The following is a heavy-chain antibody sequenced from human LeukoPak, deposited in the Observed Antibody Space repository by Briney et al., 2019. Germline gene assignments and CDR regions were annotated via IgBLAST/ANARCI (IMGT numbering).Heavy chain of an antibody. J-gene: IGHJ4*02. CDR2: MNPNSGNT. CDR3: ARGEGYCSSTSCSIAGY. Sequence: GASVKVSCKASGYTFTSYDINWVRQATGQGLEWMGWMNPNSGNTGYAQKFQGRVTMTRNTSISTAYMEPSSLRSEDTAVYYCARGEGYCSSTSCSIAGYWGQGTLVTVSS. D-gene: IGHD2-2*01. CDR1: GYTFTSYD. V-gene: IGHV1-8*01.